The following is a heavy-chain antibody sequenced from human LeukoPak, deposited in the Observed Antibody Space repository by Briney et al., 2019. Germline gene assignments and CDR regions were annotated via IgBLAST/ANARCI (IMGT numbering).Heavy chain of an antibody. CDR3: ARGRRAPRTRFDY. J-gene: IGHJ4*02. CDR2: INHSGST. Sequence: SETLSLTCTVSGGSISTSNYYWSWIRQPPGKGLEWIGEINHSGSTNYNPSLKSRVTISVDTSKNQFSLKLSSVTAADAAVYYWARGRRAPRTRFDYWGQGTLVTVSS. CDR1: GGSISTSNYY. V-gene: IGHV4-39*07.